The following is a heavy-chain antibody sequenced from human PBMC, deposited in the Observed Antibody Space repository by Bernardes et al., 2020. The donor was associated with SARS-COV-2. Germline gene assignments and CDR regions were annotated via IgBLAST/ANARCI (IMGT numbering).Heavy chain of an antibody. Sequence: ASVKVSCKASGYTFTSCAMHWVRQAPGQRLEWMGWINAGNGNTKYSQKFQGRVTITRDTSASTAYMELSSLRSEDTAVYYCARDTYYDFWSGYYFDYWGQGTLVTVSS. V-gene: IGHV1-3*01. CDR1: GYTFTSCA. D-gene: IGHD3-3*01. CDR3: ARDTYYDFWSGYYFDY. J-gene: IGHJ4*02. CDR2: INAGNGNT.